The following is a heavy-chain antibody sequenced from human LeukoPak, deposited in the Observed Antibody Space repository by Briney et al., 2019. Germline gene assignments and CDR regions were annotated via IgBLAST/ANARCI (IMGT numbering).Heavy chain of an antibody. V-gene: IGHV3-48*03. D-gene: IGHD3-22*01. J-gene: IGHJ4*02. CDR1: GFTFSSYE. Sequence: PGGSLRLSCAASGFTFSSYEMNWVRQAPGKGLEWVSYISSSGSTIYYADSVKGRFTISRDNAKNSLYLQMNSLRAEDTAVYYCARDRYDSSGYYLFDYWGQGTLVTVSS. CDR2: ISSSGSTI. CDR3: ARDRYDSSGYYLFDY.